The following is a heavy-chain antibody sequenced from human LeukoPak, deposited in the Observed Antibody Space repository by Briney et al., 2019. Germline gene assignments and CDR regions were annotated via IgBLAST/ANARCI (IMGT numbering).Heavy chain of an antibody. J-gene: IGHJ4*02. V-gene: IGHV4-39*01. CDR3: ARGPRLMITFGGARRGSYYFDY. D-gene: IGHD3-16*01. Sequence: SETLSLTCTASGGSISSSSYYWGWIRQPPGKGLEWIGSIYYSGSTYYNPSLKSRVTVSVDRSKNQFSLKLSSVTAADTAVYYCARGPRLMITFGGARRGSYYFDYWGQGTLVTVSS. CDR1: GGSISSSSYY. CDR2: IYYSGST.